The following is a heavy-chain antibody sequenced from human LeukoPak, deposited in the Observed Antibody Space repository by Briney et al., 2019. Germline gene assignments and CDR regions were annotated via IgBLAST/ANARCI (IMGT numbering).Heavy chain of an antibody. D-gene: IGHD5-18*01. CDR2: IWYDGSNK. V-gene: IGHV3-33*01. CDR3: ARGGYSYGHDAFDI. J-gene: IGHJ3*02. CDR1: GFTFSSYG. Sequence: PGGSLRLSCAASGFTFSSYGIHWVRQAPGKGLEWVAVIWYDGSNKYYADSVKGRFTISRDNSKNTLYLQMNSLRAEDTAVYYCARGGYSYGHDAFDIWGQGTMVTVSS.